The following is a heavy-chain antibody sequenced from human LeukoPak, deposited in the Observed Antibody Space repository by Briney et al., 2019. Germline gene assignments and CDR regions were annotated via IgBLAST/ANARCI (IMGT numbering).Heavy chain of an antibody. CDR1: GASISSYY. Sequence: SETLSHTCTVSGASISSYYWSWIRPPAGKGLEWIGRIYTSGSTNYNPSLKSRVIMSVDTSKKQFSLKVSSVTAADTAVYCCARGGGARIFDGWFDPWGQGTLVTVSS. CDR3: ARGGGARIFDGWFDP. V-gene: IGHV4-4*07. CDR2: IYTSGST. D-gene: IGHD1-26*01. J-gene: IGHJ5*02.